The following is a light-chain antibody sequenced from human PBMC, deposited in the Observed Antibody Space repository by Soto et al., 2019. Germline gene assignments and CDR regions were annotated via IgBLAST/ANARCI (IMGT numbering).Light chain of an antibody. CDR2: AAS. J-gene: IGKJ1*01. CDR1: QSITNY. V-gene: IGKV1-39*01. CDR3: QDYSPYSWT. Sequence: DIQMTQSPPSLSASVGDRVTITCRASQSITNYLNWYQQKPGKAPKLLIYAASSLQSGVPSRFSGSGSGTDFTLTISSLQPDDFATYYCQDYSPYSWTFGQGTKVDIK.